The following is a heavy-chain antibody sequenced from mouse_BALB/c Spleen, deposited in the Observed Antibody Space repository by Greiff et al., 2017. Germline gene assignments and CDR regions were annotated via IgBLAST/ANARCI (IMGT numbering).Heavy chain of an antibody. CDR1: GFTFSSYD. CDR3: ARDRHYDGNAMDY. D-gene: IGHD1-2*01. Sequence: EVQVVESGGGLVQPGGSLKLSCAASGFTFSSYDMSWVRQNPDKRLELVATINSTGGSTYYPDSVKGRFTISRDNAKNTLYLQMSSLKSEDTAMYYCARDRHYDGNAMDYWGQGTSVTVSS. V-gene: IGHV5-6-3*01. J-gene: IGHJ4*01. CDR2: INSTGGST.